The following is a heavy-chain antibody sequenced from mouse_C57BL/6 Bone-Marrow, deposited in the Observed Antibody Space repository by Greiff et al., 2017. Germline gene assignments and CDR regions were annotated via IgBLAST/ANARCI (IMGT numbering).Heavy chain of an antibody. CDR2: INPSTGGT. CDR3: ASPTVVANYYAMDY. D-gene: IGHD1-1*01. CDR1: GYSFTGYY. Sequence: EVKLVESGPELVKPGASVKISCKASGYSFTGYYMHWVKQSSEKSLEWIGEINPSTGGTSYNQKFKGKATLTVDKSSSTAYMQLKSLTSEDSAVYYCASPTVVANYYAMDYWGQGTSVTVSS. J-gene: IGHJ4*01. V-gene: IGHV1-43*01.